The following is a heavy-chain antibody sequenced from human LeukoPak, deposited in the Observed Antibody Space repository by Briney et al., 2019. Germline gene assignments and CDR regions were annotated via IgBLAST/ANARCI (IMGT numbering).Heavy chain of an antibody. D-gene: IGHD3-3*01. V-gene: IGHV3-7*05. CDR1: GFTFSSFW. CDR3: ARDSPGIMIFGVVTPN. J-gene: IGHJ4*02. CDR2: IIQDGSEK. Sequence: GGSLRLSCVASGFTFSSFWMSWVRQAPGKGLEWEAKIIQDGSEKYYVDSVKGRFTISRDNAKNSLYLQMNGLRAEDTAVYYCARDSPGIMIFGVVTPNGGQGTLVTVSS.